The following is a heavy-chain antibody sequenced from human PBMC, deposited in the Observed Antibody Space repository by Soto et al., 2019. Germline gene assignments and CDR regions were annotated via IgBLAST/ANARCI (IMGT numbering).Heavy chain of an antibody. V-gene: IGHV3-15*01. Sequence: PGGSLRLSCAASGFTFSNAWMSWVRQAPGKGLECVGRIKSKTDGGTTDYAAPVKGRFTIPRDDSKNTLYLQMNSLKTEDTAVYYCTTDPNYDSSGYYALDAFDIWGQGTIVTVS. CDR1: GFTFSNAW. CDR2: IKSKTDGGTT. J-gene: IGHJ3*02. D-gene: IGHD3-22*01. CDR3: TTDPNYDSSGYYALDAFDI.